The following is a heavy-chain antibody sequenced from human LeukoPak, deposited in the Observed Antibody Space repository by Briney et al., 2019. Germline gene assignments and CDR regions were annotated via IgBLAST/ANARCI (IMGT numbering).Heavy chain of an antibody. CDR1: GFTFSSYN. CDR2: ISSSSSTI. D-gene: IGHD5-18*01. CDR3: VEGGAARFDY. J-gene: IGHJ4*02. Sequence: GGSLRLSCAASGFTFSSYNMNWVRQAPGKGLEWVSYISSSSSTIFYADSVKGRFTISRDNAKNSLYLQMNSLRAEDTAVYYCVEGGAARFDYWGQGTPVAVSS. V-gene: IGHV3-48*01.